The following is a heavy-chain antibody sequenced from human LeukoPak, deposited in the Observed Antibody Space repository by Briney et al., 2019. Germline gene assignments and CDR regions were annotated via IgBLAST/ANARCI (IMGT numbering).Heavy chain of an antibody. CDR2: IYYSGST. CDR1: GGSISSGDYY. D-gene: IGHD3-3*01. V-gene: IGHV4-30-4*08. J-gene: IGHJ6*03. CDR3: ARAVFGVVPGYGGYYYMDV. Sequence: SQTLSLTCTVSGGSISSGDYYWSWIRQPPGKGLEWIGYIYYSGSTYYNPSLKSRVTISVDTSKNQFSLKLSSVTAADTAVYYCARAVFGVVPGYGGYYYMDVWGKGTTVTVSS.